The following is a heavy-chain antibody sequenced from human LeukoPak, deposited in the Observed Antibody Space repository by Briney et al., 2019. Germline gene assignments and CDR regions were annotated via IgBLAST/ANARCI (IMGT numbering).Heavy chain of an antibody. CDR3: AKDRGYYDSSGYSMTDY. J-gene: IGHJ4*02. D-gene: IGHD3-22*01. CDR1: GYTFTSYY. Sequence: GASVKVSCKASGYTFTSYYMHWVRQAPGQGLEWMGIINPSGGSTSYAQKFQGRVTMTRDTSTSTVYMELSSLRAEDTAVYYCAKDRGYYDSSGYSMTDYWGQGTLVTVSS. V-gene: IGHV1-46*01. CDR2: INPSGGST.